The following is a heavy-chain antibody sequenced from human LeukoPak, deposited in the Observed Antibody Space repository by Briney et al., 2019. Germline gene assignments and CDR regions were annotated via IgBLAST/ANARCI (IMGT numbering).Heavy chain of an antibody. CDR3: TSLSNSYGMDV. J-gene: IGHJ6*02. Sequence: PGGSLRLSCVASGFGFSTSWMSWVRQAPGKGLEWVANIKQDGSEKYYVDSVKGRFTISRDNAKNSVYLQMNSLRDEDTAVYYCTSLSNSYGMDVWGQGTTATVSS. CDR1: GFGFSTSW. V-gene: IGHV3-7*01. D-gene: IGHD2/OR15-2a*01. CDR2: IKQDGSEK.